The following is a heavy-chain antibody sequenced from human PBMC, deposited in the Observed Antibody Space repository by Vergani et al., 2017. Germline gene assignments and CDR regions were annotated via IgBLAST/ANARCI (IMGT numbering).Heavy chain of an antibody. CDR1: GGSISSGDHC. V-gene: IGHV4-31*11. CDR3: ARVRTQVTATSHFYYMDV. CDR2: IFYSGTT. Sequence: QVQLQESGPGVVKPSQTLSLTFAVSGGSISSGDHCWTWIRQRPGKGLEWIGYIFYSGTTYDNPSLRSRLTISVDTSQNQFSLKLMSVTAADTAVYYCARVRTQVTATSHFYYMDVWGKGTTVVVSS. D-gene: IGHD2-21*02. J-gene: IGHJ6*03.